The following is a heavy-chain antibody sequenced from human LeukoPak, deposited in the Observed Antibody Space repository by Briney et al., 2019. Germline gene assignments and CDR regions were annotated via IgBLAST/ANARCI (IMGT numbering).Heavy chain of an antibody. CDR1: GFTFSDYY. D-gene: IGHD3-22*01. Sequence: GGSLRLSCAASGFTFSDYYMSWIRQAPGKGLKWVSYISSSGSTIYYADSVKGRFTISRDNAKNSLYLQMNSLRAEDTAVYYCARDNYYDSSGYSDAFDIWGQGTMVTVSS. V-gene: IGHV3-11*01. CDR3: ARDNYYDSSGYSDAFDI. CDR2: ISSSGSTI. J-gene: IGHJ3*02.